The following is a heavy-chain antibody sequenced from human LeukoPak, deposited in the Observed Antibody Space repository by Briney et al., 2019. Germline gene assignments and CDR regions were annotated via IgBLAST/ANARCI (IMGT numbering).Heavy chain of an antibody. D-gene: IGHD3-22*01. J-gene: IGHJ4*02. Sequence: GSSVKVSCKASGGTFISYAISWVRQAPGQGLEWMGGIIPIFGTANYAQKFQGRVTITADESTSTAYMELSSLRSEDTAVYYCARVLDYYDSSGYPGFDYWGQGTLVTVSS. V-gene: IGHV1-69*01. CDR2: IIPIFGTA. CDR1: GGTFISYA. CDR3: ARVLDYYDSSGYPGFDY.